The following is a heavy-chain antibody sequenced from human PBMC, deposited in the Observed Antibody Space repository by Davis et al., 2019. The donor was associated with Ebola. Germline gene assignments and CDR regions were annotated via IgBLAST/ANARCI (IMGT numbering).Heavy chain of an antibody. CDR1: GYTITTYG. J-gene: IGHJ3*01. CDR3: VRDPAIGKPLSTFDV. Sequence: SCKASGYTITTYGVIWVRQAPGKGLEWLAVIWYDGSREFLADSMKGRFTISRDNSRNTLFLQMNSLRVEDTAVYNCVRDPAIGKPLSTFDVWGLGTTVTVAS. V-gene: IGHV3-33*01. D-gene: IGHD1-14*01. CDR2: IWYDGSRE.